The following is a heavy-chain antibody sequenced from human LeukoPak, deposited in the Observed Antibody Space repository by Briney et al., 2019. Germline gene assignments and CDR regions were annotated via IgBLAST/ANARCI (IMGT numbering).Heavy chain of an antibody. CDR3: ARDLSPYGDYED. V-gene: IGHV1-2*02. J-gene: IGHJ4*02. Sequence: ASVKVSCKASGYTFTGYYMHWVRPAPGQGLEWMGWINPNSGGTNYAQKFQGRVTMTRDTSISTAYMELSRLRSDDTAVYYCARDLSPYGDYEDWGQGTLVTVSS. CDR1: GYTFTGYY. D-gene: IGHD4-17*01. CDR2: INPNSGGT.